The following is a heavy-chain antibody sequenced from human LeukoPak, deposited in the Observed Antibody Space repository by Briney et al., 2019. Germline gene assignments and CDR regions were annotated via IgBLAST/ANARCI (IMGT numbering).Heavy chain of an antibody. Sequence: VASVKVSCKASGGTFSSYAISWVRQAPGQGLEWLGGIIPIFGTANYAQKFQGRVTITADESTSTAYMELSSLRSEDTAVYYCARSPDHYDAFDIWGQGTMVTVSS. CDR2: IIPIFGTA. J-gene: IGHJ3*02. V-gene: IGHV1-69*13. D-gene: IGHD1-14*01. CDR3: ARSPDHYDAFDI. CDR1: GGTFSSYA.